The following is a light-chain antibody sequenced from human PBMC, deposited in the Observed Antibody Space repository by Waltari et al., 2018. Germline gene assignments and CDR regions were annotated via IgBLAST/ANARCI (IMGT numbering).Light chain of an antibody. CDR1: SSDVGGYTY. Sequence: QSALTQPASVSGSPGQSITISCPGTSSDVGGYTYVPWYQQHPGKAPKLIIYEVTNRPSGVSNRFSGSKSGNTASLTISGLQAEDDADYYCNSYTSMSTLIFGGGTKLTVL. CDR3: NSYTSMSTLI. J-gene: IGLJ2*01. CDR2: EVT. V-gene: IGLV2-14*01.